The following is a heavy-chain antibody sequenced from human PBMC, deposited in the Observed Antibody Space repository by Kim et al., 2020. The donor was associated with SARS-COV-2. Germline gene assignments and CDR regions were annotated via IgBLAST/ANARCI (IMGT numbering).Heavy chain of an antibody. CDR2: ISYDGSNK. V-gene: IGHV3-33*05. D-gene: IGHD3-10*01. CDR1: GFTFSSYG. Sequence: GGSLRLSCAASGFTFSSYGMHWVRQAPGKGLEWVAVISYDGSNKYYADSVKGRFTISRDNSKNTLYLQMNSLRAEDTAVYYCARGGGFGELRAFDIWGQRTMVTVSS. CDR3: ARGGGFGELRAFDI. J-gene: IGHJ3*02.